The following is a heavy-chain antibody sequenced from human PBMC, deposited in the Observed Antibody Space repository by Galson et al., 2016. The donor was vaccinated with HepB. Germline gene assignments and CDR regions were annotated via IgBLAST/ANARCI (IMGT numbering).Heavy chain of an antibody. CDR3: ARDVQFRFDY. V-gene: IGHV1-18*04. CDR2: ISANSGNT. D-gene: IGHD4-11*01. J-gene: IGHJ4*02. CDR1: GYRFPTYA. Sequence: SVKVSCKASGYRFPTYAISWVRQAPGQGLEWLGWISANSGNTIYAQKLQDRVTMTRDTSASTVYMDLRSLRSDDTAVYYCARDVQFRFDYWGQGTLVTVSS.